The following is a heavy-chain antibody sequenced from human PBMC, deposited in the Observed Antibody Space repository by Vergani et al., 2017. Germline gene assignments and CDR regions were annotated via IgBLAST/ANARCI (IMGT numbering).Heavy chain of an antibody. J-gene: IGHJ4*02. Sequence: EVQLLESGGGLVQPGGSLRLSCAASGFTFSSYAMSWVRQAPGKGLEWVSAISGSVGSTYYADSVKGRFTISRDNSKNTLYLQMNSLRAEDTAVYYCAKGGRAIFGVVTLFDYWGQVTLVTVSS. D-gene: IGHD3-3*01. CDR1: GFTFSSYA. CDR3: AKGGRAIFGVVTLFDY. V-gene: IGHV3-23*01. CDR2: ISGSVGST.